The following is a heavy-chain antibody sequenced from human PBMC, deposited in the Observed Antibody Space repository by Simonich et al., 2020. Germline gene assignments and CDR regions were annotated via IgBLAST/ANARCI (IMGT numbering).Heavy chain of an antibody. CDR1: GDSFTSYW. Sequence: EVQLVQSGAEVKKPGESLKISCKGSGDSFTSYWVGWVRQMPGKGLEGWGINSPGDSDTRYSPSFQGQVTISADKSISTAYLQWSTLKASDTAMYYCARQLNDFDIWGQGTMVTVSS. D-gene: IGHD1-1*01. V-gene: IGHV5-51*01. J-gene: IGHJ3*02. CDR2: NSPGDSDT. CDR3: ARQLNDFDI.